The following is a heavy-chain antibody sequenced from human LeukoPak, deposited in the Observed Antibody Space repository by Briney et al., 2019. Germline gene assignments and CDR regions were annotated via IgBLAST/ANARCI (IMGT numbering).Heavy chain of an antibody. D-gene: IGHD6-13*01. V-gene: IGHV5-51*01. CDR3: ARHGVGAGLAAAYI. Sequence: GESLKISCKGSGYNFSNYGIGWVRQMPGKGLEWMGLIDPGDSHAIYRPSFQGQVTISADKSISAAYLQWSSLKASDTAMYYCARHGVGAGLAAAYIWGQGTLLTVSS. CDR1: GYNFSNYG. CDR2: IDPGDSHA. J-gene: IGHJ4*02.